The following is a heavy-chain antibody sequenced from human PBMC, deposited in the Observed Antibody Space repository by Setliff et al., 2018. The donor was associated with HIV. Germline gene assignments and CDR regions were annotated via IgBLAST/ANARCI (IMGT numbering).Heavy chain of an antibody. V-gene: IGHV4-39*01. CDR2: ISYTGST. CDR3: VRAYFGSGIYY. J-gene: IGHJ4*02. Sequence: SETLSLTCTVPGGPINRSNYYWGWIRQPPGKGLEWIGTISYTGSTYYDPSLKSRVTISLDTSKNQFSLNLTSMTAADTAVYFCVRAYFGSGIYYWGQGTLVTVSS. D-gene: IGHD3-10*01. CDR1: GGPINRSNYY.